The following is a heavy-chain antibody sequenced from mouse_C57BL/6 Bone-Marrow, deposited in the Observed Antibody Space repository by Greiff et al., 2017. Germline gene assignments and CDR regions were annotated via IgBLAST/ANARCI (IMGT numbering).Heavy chain of an antibody. CDR2: IDPSDSYT. CDR1: GYTFTSYW. V-gene: IGHV1-69*01. CDR3: ARRGKITTVVAHWYFDV. D-gene: IGHD1-1*01. Sequence: VQLQQPGAELVMPGASVKLSCKASGYTFTSYWMHWVKQRPGQGLEWIGEIDPSDSYTNYNQKFKGKSTLTVDKSSSTAYMQLSSLTSEDSAVYDGARRGKITTVVAHWYFDVWGTGTTVTVSS. J-gene: IGHJ1*03.